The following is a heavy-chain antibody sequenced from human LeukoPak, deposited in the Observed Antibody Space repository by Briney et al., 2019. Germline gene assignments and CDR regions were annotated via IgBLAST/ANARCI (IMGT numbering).Heavy chain of an antibody. V-gene: IGHV3-23*01. CDR2: ISHSSGST. J-gene: IGHJ4*02. D-gene: IGHD2-2*02. CDR1: GFTFSSYA. Sequence: GGSLRLSCAASGFTFSSYAMTWVRQAPGGGLEWVATISHSSGSTYYADSVKGRVTISRDNSKNTLQLQMNSLRVEDTAIYYCAKDVPYCSSTTCYKGFDYWGQGTLVTVSS. CDR3: AKDVPYCSSTTCYKGFDY.